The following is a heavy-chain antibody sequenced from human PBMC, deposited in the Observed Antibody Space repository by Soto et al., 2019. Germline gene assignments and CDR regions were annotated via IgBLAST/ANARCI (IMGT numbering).Heavy chain of an antibody. D-gene: IGHD6-13*01. V-gene: IGHV3-9*01. Sequence: DVQLVESGGGLVQPGRSLRLSCAASGFTFDDYAMHWVRQAPGKGLEWVSGISWNSGSIGYADSVKGRFTISRDNAKNSLYLQMNSLRAEDTALYYCAKAVSPYSSRSWFDPWGQGTLVTVSS. J-gene: IGHJ5*02. CDR3: AKAVSPYSSRSWFDP. CDR1: GFTFDDYA. CDR2: ISWNSGSI.